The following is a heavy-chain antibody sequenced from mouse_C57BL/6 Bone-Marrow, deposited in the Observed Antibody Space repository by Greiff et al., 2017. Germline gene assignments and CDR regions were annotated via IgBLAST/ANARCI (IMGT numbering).Heavy chain of an antibody. J-gene: IGHJ4*01. CDR2: IWSGGST. CDR3: ARKRNGNAYGMDY. V-gene: IGHV2-2*01. Sequence: VQLQQSGPGLVQPSQSLSITCTVSGFSLTSYGVHWVRQSPGQGLEWLGVIWSGGSTDYNAAFISRLSISKDNSKSQVFFKMNSLQADDTAIYYCARKRNGNAYGMDYWGQGTSVTVSS. CDR1: GFSLTSYG. D-gene: IGHD2-1*01.